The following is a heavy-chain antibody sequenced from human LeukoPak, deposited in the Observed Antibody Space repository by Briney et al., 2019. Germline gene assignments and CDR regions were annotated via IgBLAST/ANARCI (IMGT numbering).Heavy chain of an antibody. CDR2: ISSNGGST. V-gene: IGHV3-64*01. D-gene: IGHD1-26*01. CDR1: GFTFSSYA. Sequence: AGGSLRLSCAASGFTFSSYAMHWVRQAPGKGLEYVSAISSNGGSTYYANSVKGRFTISRDNSKNTLCLQMGSLRAEDMAVYYCARVGAKMVGYYYYMDVWGKGTTVTVSS. CDR3: ARVGAKMVGYYYYMDV. J-gene: IGHJ6*03.